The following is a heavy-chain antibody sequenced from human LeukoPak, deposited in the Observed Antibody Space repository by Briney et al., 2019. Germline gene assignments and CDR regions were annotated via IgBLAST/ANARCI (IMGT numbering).Heavy chain of an antibody. D-gene: IGHD6-19*01. CDR3: VLGGFYSSGWYYLDY. Sequence: GGSLRLSCSASGFTFRGYAMHWVRQAPGKGLEYVSVVGGDGSSTHYADFVKGRFTISRDNSKNTVYLQTSSLRPEDTAVYYCVLGGFYSSGWYYLDYWGQGTLVTVSS. CDR2: VGGDGSST. J-gene: IGHJ4*02. CDR1: GFTFRGYA. V-gene: IGHV3-64D*06.